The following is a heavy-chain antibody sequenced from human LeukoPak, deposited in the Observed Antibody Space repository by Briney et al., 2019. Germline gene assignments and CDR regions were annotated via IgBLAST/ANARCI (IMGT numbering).Heavy chain of an antibody. J-gene: IGHJ4*02. V-gene: IGHV3-53*01. Sequence: GGSLRLSCAASGFTVSSKYMTCVRQAPGKGLEWVSVIYSGDSAYYEDSVKGRFTISRDNSRNTLYLQMNSLRAEDTAVYYCATGGVGTNYFDYWGQGTLVTVSS. CDR1: GFTVSSKY. CDR3: ATGGVGTNYFDY. D-gene: IGHD1-14*01. CDR2: IYSGDSA.